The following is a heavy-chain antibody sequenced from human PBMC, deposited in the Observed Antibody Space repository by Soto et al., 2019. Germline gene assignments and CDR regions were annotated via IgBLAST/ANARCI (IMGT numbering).Heavy chain of an antibody. J-gene: IGHJ4*02. CDR2: INPILGTP. Sequence: QVQLVQSGAEVKKPGSSVNVSCQASGGIFRSFAMTWLRQSPGQGLEWLGGINPILGTPNYAQNFRDRLTIVADESTSTAYMLLSSLRNDDTALYFCARGLGDSSGYFYFDAWGQGTLVTVSS. CDR3: ARGLGDSSGYFYFDA. CDR1: GGIFRSFA. D-gene: IGHD3-22*01. V-gene: IGHV1-69*01.